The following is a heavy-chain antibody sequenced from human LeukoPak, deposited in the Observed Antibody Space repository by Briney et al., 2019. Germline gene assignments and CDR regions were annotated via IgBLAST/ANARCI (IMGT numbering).Heavy chain of an antibody. CDR1: SGSFSSSSYF. CDR2: INYTGPT. J-gene: IGHJ4*01. Sequence: SETLSLTCTVSSGSFSSSSYFCGSVRQSPGMGLEWIATINYTGPTYHSPSLKSRVTTSADTPRNQFSLNPSSVPAAHPSFYFCAQLGGVVPLWGDWGQGALVTASS. V-gene: IGHV4-39*01. CDR3: AQLGGVVPLWGD. D-gene: IGHD7-27*01.